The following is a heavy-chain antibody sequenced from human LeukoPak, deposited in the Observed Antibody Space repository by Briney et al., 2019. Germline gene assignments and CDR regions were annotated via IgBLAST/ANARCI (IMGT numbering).Heavy chain of an antibody. V-gene: IGHV3-21*01. J-gene: IGHJ6*02. CDR2: ISSSSSYI. CDR3: ASQYSGYDYYYYYYGMDV. Sequence: GGSLRLSCAASGFTFSSYSMNWVRQAPGKGLEWVSSISSSSSYIYYADSVKGRFTISRDNAKNSLYLQMNSLRAEDTAVYYCASQYSGYDYYYYYYGMDVWGQGTTVTVSS. D-gene: IGHD5-12*01. CDR1: GFTFSSYS.